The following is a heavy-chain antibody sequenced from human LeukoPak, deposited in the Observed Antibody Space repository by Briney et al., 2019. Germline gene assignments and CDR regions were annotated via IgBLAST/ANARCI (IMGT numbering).Heavy chain of an antibody. CDR1: GYTFTSYD. CDR2: MNPNSGNT. Sequence: ASVKVSCKASGYTFTSYDINWVRQATGQGLEWMGWMNPNSGNTGYAQKFQGRVTMTRNTSISTAYLELSSLRSDDTAVYYCAREVGRYSDSGEWFDPWGQGTLVTVSS. J-gene: IGHJ5*02. CDR3: AREVGRYSDSGEWFDP. V-gene: IGHV1-8*01. D-gene: IGHD3-10*01.